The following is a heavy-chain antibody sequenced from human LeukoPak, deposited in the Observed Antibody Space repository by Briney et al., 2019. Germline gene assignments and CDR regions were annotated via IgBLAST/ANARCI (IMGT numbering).Heavy chain of an antibody. V-gene: IGHV3-30*03. D-gene: IGHD3-22*01. CDR2: ISYDGSNK. CDR1: GFTFSSYG. Sequence: PGRSLRLSCAASGFTFSSYGMHGVRQAPGKGLEWVAVISYDGSNKYYADSVKGRFTISRANAKNSLYLQMNSLRAEDTAVYYCARGGSYYYDSSDYYHDYWGQGTLVTVSS. J-gene: IGHJ4*02. CDR3: ARGGSYYYDSSDYYHDY.